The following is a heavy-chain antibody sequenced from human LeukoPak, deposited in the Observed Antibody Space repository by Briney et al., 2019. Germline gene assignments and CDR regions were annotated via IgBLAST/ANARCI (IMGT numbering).Heavy chain of an antibody. J-gene: IGHJ4*02. D-gene: IGHD5-18*01. CDR2: ISGNGGSG. CDR3: ARDAGYVRFDF. Sequence: GGSLTLSCAAAGFTFSTYTMHWVRQAPGKGLEYVSSISGNGGSGEYANSVKGRFTISRDNSRNTLYLQMGSLRAEDMAVYYCARDAGYVRFDFWGQGTLATVSS. V-gene: IGHV3-64*01. CDR1: GFTFSTYT.